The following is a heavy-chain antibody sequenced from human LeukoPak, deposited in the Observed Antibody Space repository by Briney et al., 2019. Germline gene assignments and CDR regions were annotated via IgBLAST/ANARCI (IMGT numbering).Heavy chain of an antibody. CDR3: TKDRRPVTMVQGVIITAAFDI. CDR1: GFTFDDYA. D-gene: IGHD3-10*01. CDR2: ISWNSGSI. J-gene: IGHJ3*02. V-gene: IGHV3-9*01. Sequence: GGSLRLSCAASGFTFDDYAMHWVRQAPGKGLEWVSGISWNSGSIGYADSVKGRFTISRDNAKNSLYLQMNSLRAEDTALYYCTKDRRPVTMVQGVIITAAFDIWGQGTMVTVSS.